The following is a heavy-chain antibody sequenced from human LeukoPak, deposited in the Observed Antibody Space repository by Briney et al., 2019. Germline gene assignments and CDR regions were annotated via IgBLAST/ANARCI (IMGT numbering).Heavy chain of an antibody. CDR1: GFTFTTYG. CDR2: ISNDGGNK. CDR3: AGGYDWKPFDY. V-gene: IGHV3-30*03. D-gene: IGHD5-12*01. Sequence: GGSLRLSCAASGFTFTTYGMHWVRQAPGKGLEWVAAISNDGGNKYYADSVKGRFTISRDNAKNTLYLQMNSLRAEDTAEYYCAGGYDWKPFDYWGQGTLVTVSS. J-gene: IGHJ4*02.